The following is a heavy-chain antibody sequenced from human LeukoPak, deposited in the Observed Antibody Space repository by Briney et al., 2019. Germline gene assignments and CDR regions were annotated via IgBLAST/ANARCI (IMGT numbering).Heavy chain of an antibody. V-gene: IGHV3-7*01. CDR3: ARGGGYSERCVY. J-gene: IGHJ4*02. Sequence: PGGSLRLSCAVSGFTFSDFWMTWVRQAPGKGLEWVATTKFDGTEKQYMASVRRRYTISRANDENPMFLRMENLSPEDTAVYYCARGGGYSERCVYWGQGTLVTVPS. D-gene: IGHD1-26*01. CDR1: GFTFSDFW. CDR2: TKFDGTEK.